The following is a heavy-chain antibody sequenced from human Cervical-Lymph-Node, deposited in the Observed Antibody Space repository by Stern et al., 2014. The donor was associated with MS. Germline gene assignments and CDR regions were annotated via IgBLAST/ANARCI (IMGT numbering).Heavy chain of an antibody. J-gene: IGHJ5*02. D-gene: IGHD6-13*01. Sequence: QVQLGQSGAEVTKPGSSVKVSCKASGGTFSKFPSSWVRQAPGQCLEWKGRIFPVFGTPTYAQEFRGRVTITADVSTSTVYMELSSLRSDDTAVYYCALSSETSDRWYSLGYDLWGQGTLVTVSS. V-gene: IGHV1-69*18. CDR3: ALSSETSDRWYSLGYDL. CDR1: GGTFSKFP. CDR2: IFPVFGTP.